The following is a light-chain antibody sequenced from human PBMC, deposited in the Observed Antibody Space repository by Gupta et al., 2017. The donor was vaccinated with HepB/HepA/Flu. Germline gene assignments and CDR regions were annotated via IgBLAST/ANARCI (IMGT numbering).Light chain of an antibody. CDR1: QNIGTW. J-gene: IGKJ4*01. Sequence: GDRVTITCRASQNIGTWLAWYQQKPGKAPKLLIYEASSSQSGVPSRFSGSGSGTEFTLTIDSLQPDDFAAYYCQQDNDYCMLTFGRGTKVDIK. V-gene: IGKV1-5*03. CDR2: EAS. CDR3: QQDNDYCMLT.